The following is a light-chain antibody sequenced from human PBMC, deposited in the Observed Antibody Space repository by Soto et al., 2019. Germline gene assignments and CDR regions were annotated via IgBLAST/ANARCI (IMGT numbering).Light chain of an antibody. CDR3: LQYGVSLYT. J-gene: IGKJ2*01. CDR1: QRVSSSY. Sequence: EIVLTQSPGTLSLSPGERATFSCRASQRVSSSYLAWYQQKPGQAPRLLIYGASSRATGIPDRFSGSGSGTDFTLTISRLEPEDFAVYYCLQYGVSLYTFGQGTKLEIK. V-gene: IGKV3-20*01. CDR2: GAS.